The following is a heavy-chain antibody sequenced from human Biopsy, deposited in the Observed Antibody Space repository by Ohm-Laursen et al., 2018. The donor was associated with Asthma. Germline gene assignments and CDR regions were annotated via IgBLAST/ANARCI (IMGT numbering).Heavy chain of an antibody. CDR3: ARVPTTLRYFDL. V-gene: IGHV4-61*01. CDR1: GGSVSSGSYY. D-gene: IGHD2-15*01. J-gene: IGHJ2*01. Sequence: TLSLTCAVSGGSVSSGSYYWSWIRQPPGRGLAWVSYISYSGSTDYNPSLKSRLTISMDTSKNQFSLKLSSVTAADTAVYYCARVPTTLRYFDLWGRGTLVTVSS. CDR2: ISYSGST.